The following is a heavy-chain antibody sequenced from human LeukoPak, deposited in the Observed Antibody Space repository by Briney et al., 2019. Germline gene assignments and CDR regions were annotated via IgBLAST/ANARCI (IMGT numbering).Heavy chain of an antibody. V-gene: IGHV3-7*01. CDR2: IKQDGSEK. J-gene: IGHJ6*03. Sequence: GGSLRLSCAASGFTFSSYWMSWVRQAPGKGLEWVANIKQDGSEKYYVDSVKGRFTISRDNSKNTLYLQMDSLRSEDTSVYYCAKGSSNLRYYMDVWGKGATVIVSS. CDR1: GFTFSSYW. CDR3: AKGSSNLRYYMDV. D-gene: IGHD1-14*01.